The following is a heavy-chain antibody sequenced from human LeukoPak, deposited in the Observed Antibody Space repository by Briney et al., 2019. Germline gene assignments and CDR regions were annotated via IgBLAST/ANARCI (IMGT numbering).Heavy chain of an antibody. CDR3: AKVAVAGYFDY. D-gene: IGHD6-19*01. Sequence: GGSLRLSCAASGFTVSSYAMNWVRQAPGKGLEWVSGIRGSGYDTYYADSVMGRFTISRDNSKNTLYLQMNSLRVEDTAVYYCAKVAVAGYFDYWGQGTLVTVSS. V-gene: IGHV3-23*01. CDR1: GFTVSSYA. J-gene: IGHJ4*02. CDR2: IRGSGYDT.